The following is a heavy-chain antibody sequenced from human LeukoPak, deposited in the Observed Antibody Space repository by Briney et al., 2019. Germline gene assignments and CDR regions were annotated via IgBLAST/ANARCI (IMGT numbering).Heavy chain of an antibody. Sequence: GGSLRLSCAASGFTFSSYWMSWVRQAPGKGLEWVANIKQDGSGKYYVDSVKGRFTISRDNAKNSLYLQMNSLRAEDTAVYYCARASSSGWYEYLDYWGQGTLVTVSS. D-gene: IGHD6-19*01. J-gene: IGHJ4*02. CDR2: IKQDGSGK. V-gene: IGHV3-7*01. CDR3: ARASSSGWYEYLDY. CDR1: GFTFSSYW.